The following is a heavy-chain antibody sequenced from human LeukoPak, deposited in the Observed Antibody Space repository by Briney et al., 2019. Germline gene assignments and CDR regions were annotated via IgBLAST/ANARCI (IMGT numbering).Heavy chain of an antibody. Sequence: GGSLRLSCAASGFTFSNYWMHWVRQAPGKGLVWVSRLNADGNSITYADSVRGRFTISRDNAKNTLFLQMNRLRPEDAAVYYCAKAPVTTCRGAYCYPFDYWGQGTLVTVSS. CDR2: LNADGNSI. CDR1: GFTFSNYW. D-gene: IGHD2-21*01. V-gene: IGHV3-74*01. CDR3: AKAPVTTCRGAYCYPFDY. J-gene: IGHJ4*02.